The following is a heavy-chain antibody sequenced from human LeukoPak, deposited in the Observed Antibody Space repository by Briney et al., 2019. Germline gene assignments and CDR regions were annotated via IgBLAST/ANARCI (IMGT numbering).Heavy chain of an antibody. Sequence: ASVKVSCKASGGTFSSYAISWVRQAPGQGLEWMGGIIPIFGTANYAQKLQGRVTITADESTSTAYMELSSLRSEDTAVYYCAREESDYGDYVHWGQGTLVTGSA. CDR1: GGTFSSYA. D-gene: IGHD4-17*01. CDR2: IIPIFGTA. V-gene: IGHV1-69*01. CDR3: AREESDYGDYVH. J-gene: IGHJ4*02.